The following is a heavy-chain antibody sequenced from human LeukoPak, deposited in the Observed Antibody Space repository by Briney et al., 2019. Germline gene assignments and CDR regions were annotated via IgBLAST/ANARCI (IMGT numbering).Heavy chain of an antibody. D-gene: IGHD3-3*01. V-gene: IGHV4-59*08. CDR3: ARQAIFGVAIDY. CDR1: GDSISSYY. Sequence: PSETLSLTCTVSGDSISSYYWSWIRQPPGKGLEWIGYIYYSGSTTYNRSLKSRVTMSLDTSENQFSLKLRSVTAADTAVYYCARQAIFGVAIDYWGQGTLVTVSS. CDR2: IYYSGST. J-gene: IGHJ4*02.